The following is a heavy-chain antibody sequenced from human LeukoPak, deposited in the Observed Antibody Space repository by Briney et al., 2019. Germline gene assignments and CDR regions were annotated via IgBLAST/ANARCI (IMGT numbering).Heavy chain of an antibody. V-gene: IGHV1-69*06. CDR3: ARAAGYSYGFGSPIDY. J-gene: IGHJ4*02. CDR2: IIPIFGTA. Sequence: SVKVSCKASGGTFSSYAISWVRQAPGQGLEWMGGIIPIFGTANYAQKFQGRVTITADKSTSTAYMELSSLRSEDTAVYYCARAAGYSYGFGSPIDYWGQGTLVTVSS. CDR1: GGTFSSYA. D-gene: IGHD5-18*01.